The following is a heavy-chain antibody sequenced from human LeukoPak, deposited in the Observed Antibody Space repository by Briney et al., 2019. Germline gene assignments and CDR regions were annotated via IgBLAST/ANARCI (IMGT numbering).Heavy chain of an antibody. D-gene: IGHD2-2*01. CDR1: GSSIINYY. V-gene: IGHV4-39*01. CDR3: ARRPLCSSTTCWSFDI. CDR2: IYYSGST. J-gene: IGHJ3*02. Sequence: PSETLSLTCTVSGSSIINYYWGWIRQPPGKGLEWIGTIYYSGSTDYNPSLKSRVTISVDTSKSQFSLNLRSVTAADTAVYYCARRPLCSSTTCWSFDIWGQGTMVTVSS.